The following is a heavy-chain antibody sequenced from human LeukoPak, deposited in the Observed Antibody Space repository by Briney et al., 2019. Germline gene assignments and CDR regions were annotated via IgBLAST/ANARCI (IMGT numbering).Heavy chain of an antibody. Sequence: GGSLRLSCAASGFTFSSYWMSWVRQAPGKGLEWVANIKQDGSEKYYVDSVKGRFTISRDNAKNSLYLQMNSLRAEDTAVYYCAKDQVRIYYDLPTFDYWGQGTLVTVSS. CDR3: AKDQVRIYYDLPTFDY. CDR1: GFTFSSYW. D-gene: IGHD3-22*01. CDR2: IKQDGSEK. V-gene: IGHV3-7*03. J-gene: IGHJ4*02.